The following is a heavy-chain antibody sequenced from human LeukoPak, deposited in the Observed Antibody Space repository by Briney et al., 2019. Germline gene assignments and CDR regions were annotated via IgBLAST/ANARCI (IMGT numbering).Heavy chain of an antibody. V-gene: IGHV3-48*03. CDR1: GFSLDNFE. CDR3: ARDLFGWSLDP. CDR2: VDNDGWAT. D-gene: IGHD3-3*01. Sequence: QSGGSLRLSCAASGFSLDNFEMTWVRHAPGKGLEWIAYVDNDGWATSYYADSVKGRFTITRDDAKNSLYLQMDSLTVEDTAVYYCARDLFGWSLDPWGQGTLVSVSS. J-gene: IGHJ5*02.